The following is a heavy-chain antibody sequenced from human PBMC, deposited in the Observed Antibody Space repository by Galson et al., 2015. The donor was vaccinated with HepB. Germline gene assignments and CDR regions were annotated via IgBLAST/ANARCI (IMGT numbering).Heavy chain of an antibody. Sequence: QSGAEVKKPGESQKISCKGSGYNFATYWIGWVRQMPGKGLEWMGIIYPGDSDARYSPSFQGQVTISADKSISTAYLQWSTLKASDTAMYYCASLRGADPLGFDYWGQGTLVTVSS. CDR1: GYNFATYW. CDR3: ASLRGADPLGFDY. V-gene: IGHV5-51*01. J-gene: IGHJ4*02. D-gene: IGHD3-16*01. CDR2: IYPGDSDA.